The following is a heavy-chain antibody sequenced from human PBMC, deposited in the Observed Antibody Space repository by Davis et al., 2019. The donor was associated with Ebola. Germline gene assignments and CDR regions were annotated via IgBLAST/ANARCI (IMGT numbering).Heavy chain of an antibody. CDR1: GGTFSSYT. CDR2: INPYNGGT. Sequence: ASVKVSCKASGGTFSSYTISWVRRAPGQGLEWMGRINPYNGGTNYAQKFQGRVTMTRDTSISTAYMELSRLTSDDTAVYYCARVSYDFWSGYDYWGQGTLVTVSS. V-gene: IGHV1-2*06. J-gene: IGHJ4*02. CDR3: ARVSYDFWSGYDY. D-gene: IGHD3-3*01.